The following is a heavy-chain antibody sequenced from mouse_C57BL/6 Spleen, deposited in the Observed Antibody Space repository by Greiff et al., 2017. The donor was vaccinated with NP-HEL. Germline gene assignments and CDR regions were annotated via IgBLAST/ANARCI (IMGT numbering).Heavy chain of an antibody. Sequence: VQLKESGGGLVKPGGSLKLSCAASGFTFSDYGMHWVRQAPEKGLEWVAYISSGSSTICYADTVKGRFTISRDNAKNTLFLQMTSLRSEDTAMYYCARSWDRDAWFAYWGQGTLVTVSA. CDR3: ARSWDRDAWFAY. CDR2: ISSGSSTI. CDR1: GFTFSDYG. D-gene: IGHD3-3*01. V-gene: IGHV5-17*01. J-gene: IGHJ3*01.